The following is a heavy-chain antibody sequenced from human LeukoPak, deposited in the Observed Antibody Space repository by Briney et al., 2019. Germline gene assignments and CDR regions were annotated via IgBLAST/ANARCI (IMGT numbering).Heavy chain of an antibody. CDR1: GGSISSSNW. Sequence: SETLSLTCAVSGGSISSSNWWSWVRQPPGKGLEWIGEIYHSGSTNYNPSLKSRVTISVDKSKNQFSLKLSSVTAADTAVYYCARDAKSDYGGNSWHAFDIWGQGTMVTVSS. V-gene: IGHV4-4*02. CDR2: IYHSGST. D-gene: IGHD4-23*01. J-gene: IGHJ3*02. CDR3: ARDAKSDYGGNSWHAFDI.